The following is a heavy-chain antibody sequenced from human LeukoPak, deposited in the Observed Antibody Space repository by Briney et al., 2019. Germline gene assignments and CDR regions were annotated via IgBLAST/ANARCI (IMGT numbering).Heavy chain of an antibody. D-gene: IGHD3-10*01. V-gene: IGHV3-23*01. Sequence: GGSLRLSCAASGFTFSSYAMSWVRQAPGKGLEWVSAISGSGGSTYYADSVKGRFTISRDNSKNTVYLQMNSLRAEDTAVYYCATSVVRGVIVDYWGQGTLVTVSS. CDR1: GFTFSSYA. J-gene: IGHJ4*02. CDR3: ATSVVRGVIVDY. CDR2: ISGSGGST.